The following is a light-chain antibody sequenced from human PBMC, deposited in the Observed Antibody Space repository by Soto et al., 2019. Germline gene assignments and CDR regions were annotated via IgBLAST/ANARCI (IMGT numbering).Light chain of an antibody. CDR2: GSS. V-gene: IGKV3-15*01. CDR3: QQYNNRPPWT. CDR1: QSVSSN. Sequence: EIVMTPAPATLSVSPGERATLSCRASQSVSSNLAWYQQKPGQAPRLLIYGSSTRATGIPARFSGSGSGTEFTLTISSLQSEDFAVYYCQQYNNRPPWTFGQGTKVEIK. J-gene: IGKJ1*01.